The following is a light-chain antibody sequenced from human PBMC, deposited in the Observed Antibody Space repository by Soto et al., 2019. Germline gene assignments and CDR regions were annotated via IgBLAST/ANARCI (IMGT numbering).Light chain of an antibody. CDR1: QSVSSYS. J-gene: IGKJ4*01. CDR3: QQYGSSRLT. Sequence: ENVLTQSPGTLSLPPGERATLSCRASQSVSSYSLAWYKQKPGQAPRLVMYGTSNRATGIPDRFSGSGSGTEFTLTISRLEPEDFAVYYCQQYGSSRLTFGGGTKVDIK. CDR2: GTS. V-gene: IGKV3-20*01.